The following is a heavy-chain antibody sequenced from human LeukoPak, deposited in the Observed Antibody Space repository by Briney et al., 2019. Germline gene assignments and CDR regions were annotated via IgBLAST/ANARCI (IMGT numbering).Heavy chain of an antibody. CDR2: ISYDGSNK. Sequence: PGGSLRLSCAASGFTFSSYAMHWVRQAPGKGLEWVAVISYDGSNKYYADSVKGRFTISRDNSKNTLYLQMNSLRAEDTAVYYRARDDAPNMITFGGVIGLFDYWGQGTLVTVSS. CDR3: ARDDAPNMITFGGVIGLFDY. CDR1: GFTFSSYA. J-gene: IGHJ4*02. D-gene: IGHD3-16*02. V-gene: IGHV3-30*04.